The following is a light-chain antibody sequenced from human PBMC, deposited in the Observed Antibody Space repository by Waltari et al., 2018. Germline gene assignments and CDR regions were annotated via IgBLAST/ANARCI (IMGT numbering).Light chain of an antibody. J-gene: IGKJ4*01. CDR1: QSVDSN. Sequence: EVVMTQSPAPLSVSQGDTHTLPCRASQSVDSNLAWYQQKPGQAPKFLIFSASTRATGIPARFSGGGFGTEFTLTINSLQSEDFAVYYCLQYNDWPPLTFGGGTKVEMK. CDR3: LQYNDWPPLT. CDR2: SAS. V-gene: IGKV3-15*01.